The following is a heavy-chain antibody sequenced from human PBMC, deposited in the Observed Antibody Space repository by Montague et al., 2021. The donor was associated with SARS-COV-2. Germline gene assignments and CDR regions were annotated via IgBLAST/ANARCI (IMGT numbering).Heavy chain of an antibody. CDR2: IYTSGST. D-gene: IGHD5-18*01. CDR1: GGSISSGSYY. CDR3: ASAADVDTAMVIYYYGMDV. V-gene: IGHV4-61*02. Sequence: TLSLTCTVSGGSISSGSYYWSWIRQPAGKGLEWIVRIYTSGSTNYNPSLKSRVTISVDTSKNQFSLKLSSVTAADTAVYYCASAADVDTAMVIYYYGMDVWGQGTTVTVSS. J-gene: IGHJ6*02.